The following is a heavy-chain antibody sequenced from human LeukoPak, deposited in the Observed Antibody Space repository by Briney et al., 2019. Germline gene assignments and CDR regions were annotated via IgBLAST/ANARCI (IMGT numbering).Heavy chain of an antibody. D-gene: IGHD5-18*01. CDR3: ARISLFYSYGKGDAFDI. Sequence: PSETLSLTCAVSGVAISRGGYAWNWIRQPPGKGLEWIAYIYHSGTTYYNPSLKSRATISVGTSKNQFSLKLSSVTAADTAVYYCARISLFYSYGKGDAFDIWGQGTMVIVSS. CDR1: GVAISRGGYA. CDR2: IYHSGTT. J-gene: IGHJ3*02. V-gene: IGHV4-30-2*05.